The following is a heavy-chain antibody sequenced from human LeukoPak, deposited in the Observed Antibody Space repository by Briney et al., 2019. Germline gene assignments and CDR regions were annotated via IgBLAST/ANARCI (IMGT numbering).Heavy chain of an antibody. CDR2: ISSNGGST. CDR3: VKDGSGSYYTYYFDY. Sequence: GGSLRLSCSASGFTFSRYAMHWVRQAPGKGLEYVSAISSNGGSTYYADSVKGRFTISRDNSKNTLYLQMSSLRAGDTAVYYCVKDGSGSYYTYYFDYWGQGTLVPVSS. V-gene: IGHV3-64D*06. J-gene: IGHJ4*02. D-gene: IGHD3-10*01. CDR1: GFTFSRYA.